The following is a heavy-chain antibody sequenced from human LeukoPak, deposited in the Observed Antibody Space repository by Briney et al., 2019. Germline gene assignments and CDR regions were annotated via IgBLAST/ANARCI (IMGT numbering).Heavy chain of an antibody. CDR2: INGGGDIT. Sequence: GGSLRLSCEGSRYSFDSYAMTWVRQAPGKGLEWVSSINGGGDITYYAESVKGRFTVSRDNSKNTLFMQMYSLRDDDTAVYYCARGKNGVAGYDILIDSWGQGTLVTVSS. CDR1: RYSFDSYA. D-gene: IGHD3-9*01. CDR3: ARGKNGVAGYDILIDS. V-gene: IGHV3-23*01. J-gene: IGHJ4*02.